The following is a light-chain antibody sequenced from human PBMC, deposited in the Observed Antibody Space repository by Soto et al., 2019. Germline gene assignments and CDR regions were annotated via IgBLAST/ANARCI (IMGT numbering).Light chain of an antibody. V-gene: IGLV2-14*01. CDR1: SSDIGGYNY. J-gene: IGLJ2*01. Sequence: QSALTQPASVSGSLGQSITISCTGTSSDIGGYNYVSWYQQHPGKAPKLMIYEVNDRPSGVSNRFSGSKSGNTASLTISGLQAEDEADYYCSSYTSSSTYVIFGGGTKLTVL. CDR3: SSYTSSSTYVI. CDR2: EVN.